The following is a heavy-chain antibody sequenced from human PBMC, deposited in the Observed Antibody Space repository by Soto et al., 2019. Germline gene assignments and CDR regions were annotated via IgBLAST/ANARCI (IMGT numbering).Heavy chain of an antibody. J-gene: IGHJ4*02. CDR1: GGSISSYY. D-gene: IGHD3-22*01. Sequence: PSETLSLTCTVSGGSISSYYWSWIRQPPGKGLEWIGYIYYSGSTNYNPSLKSRVTISVDTSKNQFSLKLSSVTAADTAVYYCAIGAAGGGGWADYYDSSAFYYDGWGQGFLVTVAS. CDR3: AIGAAGGGGWADYYDSSAFYYDG. V-gene: IGHV4-59*08. CDR2: IYYSGST.